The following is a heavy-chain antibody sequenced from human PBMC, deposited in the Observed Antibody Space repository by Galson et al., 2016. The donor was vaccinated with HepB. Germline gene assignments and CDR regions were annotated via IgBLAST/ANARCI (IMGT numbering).Heavy chain of an antibody. CDR2: INHSGST. J-gene: IGHJ6*02. V-gene: IGHV4-34*01. CDR3: ARSMYYVDDWGSFRPGVYYYYGMDV. Sequence: SETLSLTCAVYGGSFSDYYWSWIRQPPGKGLAWIGEINHSGSTNYNPSLKSRVTISVDTSKNQFPLNLSSVTAADPAVYYCARSMYYVDDWGSFRPGVYYYYGMDVWGQGTTVTVSS. CDR1: GGSFSDYY. D-gene: IGHD3-16*02.